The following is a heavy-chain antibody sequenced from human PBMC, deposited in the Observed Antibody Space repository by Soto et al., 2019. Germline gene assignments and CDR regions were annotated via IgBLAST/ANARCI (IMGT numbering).Heavy chain of an antibody. CDR1: GFMFSSYG. D-gene: IGHD3-22*01. Sequence: QVQLVESGGGVVQPGRSLRLSCAASGFMFSSYGIYWVRQAPGKGLEWVAVISNDGRNAYYADSVKGRFTMSRDNSKDTLYLQMNNLKTDDTAVYYCATDGAVDYSDSGACYQWGQGTLVTVSS. CDR3: ATDGAVDYSDSGACYQ. V-gene: IGHV3-30*03. CDR2: ISNDGRNA. J-gene: IGHJ1*01.